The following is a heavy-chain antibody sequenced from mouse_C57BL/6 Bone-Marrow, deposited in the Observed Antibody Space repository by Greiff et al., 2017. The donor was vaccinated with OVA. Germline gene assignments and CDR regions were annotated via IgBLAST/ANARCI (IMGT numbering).Heavy chain of an antibody. D-gene: IGHD1-1*01. CDR2: IDPEDGDT. V-gene: IGHV14-1*01. CDR3: TPHYYGSSGFAY. CDR1: GFNITDYY. J-gene: IGHJ3*01. Sequence: VQLQQSGAELVRPGASVKLSCTASGFNITDYYMHWVKQRPEQGLEWIGRIDPEDGDTEYAPKFQGKATMTADTSSNTAYLQLSSLTSEDTAVYYCTPHYYGSSGFAYWGQGTLVTVSA.